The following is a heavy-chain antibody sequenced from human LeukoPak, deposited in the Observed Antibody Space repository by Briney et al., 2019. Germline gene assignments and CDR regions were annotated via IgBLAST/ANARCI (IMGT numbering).Heavy chain of an antibody. D-gene: IGHD6-19*01. Sequence: AGSLRLSCAASGFTFSKYCMLWVRQAPGKGLESVSRINTDGTVTTYADSVKGRFTVSRDNADNTMFLQMNSVRDEDTAVYYCATKQWLAPPPDSWGQGTPVTVSS. J-gene: IGHJ4*02. CDR2: INTDGTVT. CDR1: GFTFSKYC. CDR3: ATKQWLAPPPDS. V-gene: IGHV3-74*01.